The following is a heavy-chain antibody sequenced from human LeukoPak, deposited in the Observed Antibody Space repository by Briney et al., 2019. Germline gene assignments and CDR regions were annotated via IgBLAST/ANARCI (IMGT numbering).Heavy chain of an antibody. CDR3: AKERLVGGYYLTEFGY. Sequence: GGSLRLSCAASGFNCNKHAMSWVRQTPGKGLEWVSHVSGSGVNTHFADSVKGRFTISRDNAKNTLYLEMNSLRVEDTAVYYCAKERLVGGYYLTEFGYCGQGTLVTVSS. CDR1: GFNCNKHA. J-gene: IGHJ4*02. V-gene: IGHV3-23*01. CDR2: VSGSGVNT. D-gene: IGHD3-22*01.